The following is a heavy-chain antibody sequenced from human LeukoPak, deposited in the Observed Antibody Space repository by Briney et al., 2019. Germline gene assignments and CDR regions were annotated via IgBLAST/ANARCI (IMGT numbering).Heavy chain of an antibody. D-gene: IGHD1-26*01. V-gene: IGHV3-30-3*01. CDR2: ISYDGSNK. J-gene: IGHJ4*02. CDR3: ARGQDPTGATMDY. CDR1: GFTFSSYA. Sequence: GRSLRLSCAASGFTFSSYAMHWVRQAPGKGLEWVAVISYDGSNKYYADSVKGRFTISRDNSKNTLYLQMNSLRAEDTAVYYCARGQDPTGATMDYWGQGTLVTVSS.